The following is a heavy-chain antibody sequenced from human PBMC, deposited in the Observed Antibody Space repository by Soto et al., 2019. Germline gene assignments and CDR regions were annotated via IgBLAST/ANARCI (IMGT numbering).Heavy chain of an antibody. CDR2: INAGNGNT. D-gene: IGHD3-10*01. V-gene: IGHV1-3*01. J-gene: IGHJ6*02. CDR3: AAKMWFGELNYYYGMDV. CDR1: GYSFTNYA. Sequence: ASVKVSCKASGYSFTNYAMHWVRQAPGQSLEWMGWINAGNGNTKYSQKFQGRVTITRDTSASTAYMELSGLRSEDAAVYYCAAKMWFGELNYYYGMDVWGQGTTVTVS.